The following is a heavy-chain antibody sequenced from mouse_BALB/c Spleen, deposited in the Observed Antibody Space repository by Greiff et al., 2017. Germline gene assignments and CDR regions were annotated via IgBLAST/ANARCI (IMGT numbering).Heavy chain of an antibody. D-gene: IGHD2-5*01. CDR1: GFTFSSYT. CDR3: ARGMSKGYFDV. Sequence: EVKLVESGGGLVKPGGSLKLSCAASGFTFSSYTMSWVRQTPEKRLEWVATISSGGGNTYYPDSVKGRFTISRDNAKNNLYLQMSSLRSEDTALYYCARGMSKGYFDVWGAGTTVTVSS. J-gene: IGHJ1*01. V-gene: IGHV5-9*03. CDR2: ISSGGGNT.